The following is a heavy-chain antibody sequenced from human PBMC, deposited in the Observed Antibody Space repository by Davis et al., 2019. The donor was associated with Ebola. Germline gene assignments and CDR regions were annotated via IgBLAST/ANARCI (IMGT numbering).Heavy chain of an antibody. CDR1: GFTFSNYA. D-gene: IGHD3-3*01. J-gene: IGHJ4*02. Sequence: GESLKISCAASGFTFSNYAMHWVRQASGKGLEWVAVVSHSEREKFYGDSVKGRFTISRDNSENTLYLQMNSLTADDTAVYYCARAVFHEVLDYWGQGTPVTVSS. CDR2: VSHSEREK. CDR3: ARAVFHEVLDY. V-gene: IGHV3-30*04.